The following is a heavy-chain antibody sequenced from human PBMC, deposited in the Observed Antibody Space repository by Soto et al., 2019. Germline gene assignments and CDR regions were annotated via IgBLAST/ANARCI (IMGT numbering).Heavy chain of an antibody. CDR1: GFTFSSYG. CDR3: AKDSYCSSTSCYSYYYYYYGMDV. Sequence: GGSLRLSCAASGFTFSSYGMHWVRQAPGKGLEWVAVISYDGSNKYYADSVKGRFTISRDNSKNTPYLQMNSLRAEDTAVYYCAKDSYCSSTSCYSYYYYYYGMDVWGQGTTVTVSS. J-gene: IGHJ6*02. V-gene: IGHV3-30*18. CDR2: ISYDGSNK. D-gene: IGHD2-2*01.